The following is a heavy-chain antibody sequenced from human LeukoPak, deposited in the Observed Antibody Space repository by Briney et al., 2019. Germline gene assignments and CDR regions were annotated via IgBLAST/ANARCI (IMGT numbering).Heavy chain of an antibody. CDR1: GYTFTGYY. Sequence: VASVKVSCKASGYTFTGYYMHWVRQAPGQGLEWMGWINPNSGGTNYAQKFQGRVTMTRDTSISTAYMELSRLRSDDTAVYYCARDGVVLLWFGKLLPTNYYYYYMDVWGKGTTVTVSS. V-gene: IGHV1-2*02. CDR3: ARDGVVLLWFGKLLPTNYYYYYMDV. CDR2: INPNSGGT. J-gene: IGHJ6*03. D-gene: IGHD3-10*01.